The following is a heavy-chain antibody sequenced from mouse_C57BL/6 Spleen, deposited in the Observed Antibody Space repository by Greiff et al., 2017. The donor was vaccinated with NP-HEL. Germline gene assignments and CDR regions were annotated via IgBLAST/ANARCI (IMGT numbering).Heavy chain of an antibody. CDR2: INPGSGGT. Sequence: QVQLQQSGAELVRPGTSVKVSCKASGYAFTNYLIEWVKQRPGQGLEWIGVINPGSGGTNYNEKFKGKATLTADKSSSTAYMQLSSLTSEDSAVYFCARRIRYYGSSPYAMDYWGQGTSVTVSS. J-gene: IGHJ4*01. CDR3: ARRIRYYGSSPYAMDY. D-gene: IGHD1-1*01. CDR1: GYAFTNYL. V-gene: IGHV1-54*01.